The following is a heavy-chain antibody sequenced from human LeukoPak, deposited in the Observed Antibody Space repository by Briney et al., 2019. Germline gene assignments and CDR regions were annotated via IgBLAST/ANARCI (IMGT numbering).Heavy chain of an antibody. J-gene: IGHJ4*02. CDR1: GFTFKNYG. D-gene: IGHD6-19*01. Sequence: AGGSLRLSCAASGFTFKNYGMHWVRQAPGKGLEWVAFIRCDGSDKYYADFVKGRFTISRDNSENTLYLQMNSLRPEDTAVYYCAKSIAVAGLAGGRTFDYWGQGTLVTVSS. CDR3: AKSIAVAGLAGGRTFDY. CDR2: IRCDGSDK. V-gene: IGHV3-30*02.